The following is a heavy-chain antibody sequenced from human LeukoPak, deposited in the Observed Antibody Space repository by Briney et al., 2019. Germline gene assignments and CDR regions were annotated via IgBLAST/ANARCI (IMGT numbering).Heavy chain of an antibody. V-gene: IGHV3-30-3*01. D-gene: IGHD4-23*01. J-gene: IGHJ6*02. CDR2: ISYDGSNK. CDR1: GFTFSNAW. CDR3: AREAYGGQTSHYYYGMDV. Sequence: GGSLRLSCAASGFTFSNAWMSWVRQAPGKGLEWVAVISYDGSNKYYADSVKGRFTISRDNSKNTLYLQMNSLRAEDMAVYYCAREAYGGQTSHYYYGMDVWGQGTTVTVSS.